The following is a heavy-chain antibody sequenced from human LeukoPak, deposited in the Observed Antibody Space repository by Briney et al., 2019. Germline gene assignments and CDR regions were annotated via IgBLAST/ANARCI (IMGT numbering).Heavy chain of an antibody. CDR1: GFTFSIYS. V-gene: IGHV3-21*01. D-gene: IGHD5-18*01. CDR3: AKEMWIQLWSDAFDI. Sequence: GGSLRLSCAASGFTFSIYSMNWVRQAPGKGLEWVSSISSSSNYIFYADSLKGRFTISRDNAKNSLYLQMNSLRAEDTAVYYCAKEMWIQLWSDAFDIWGQGTMVTVSS. J-gene: IGHJ3*02. CDR2: ISSSSNYI.